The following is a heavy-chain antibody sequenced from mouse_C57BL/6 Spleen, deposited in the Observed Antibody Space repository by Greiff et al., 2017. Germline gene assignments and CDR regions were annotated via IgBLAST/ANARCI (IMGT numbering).Heavy chain of an antibody. D-gene: IGHD2-4*01. Sequence: VQLQQSGAELAKPGASVKLSCKASGYTFTSYWMHWVKQRPGQGLEWIGYINPSSGYTKYNQKFKDKDTLTADKASSTAYMQLSSLTYEDAAVYYWARDDDVGYWGQGTTLTVSS. J-gene: IGHJ2*01. V-gene: IGHV1-7*01. CDR1: GYTFTSYW. CDR2: INPSSGYT. CDR3: ARDDDVGY.